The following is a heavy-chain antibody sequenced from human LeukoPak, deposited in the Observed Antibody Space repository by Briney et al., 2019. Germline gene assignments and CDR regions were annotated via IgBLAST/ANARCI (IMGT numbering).Heavy chain of an antibody. CDR1: GYTFTSYG. D-gene: IGHD3-3*01. CDR2: ISAYNGNT. J-gene: IGHJ4*02. CDR3: ARLDTTIFGVVWRRGFGYFDY. Sequence: ASVKVSCKASGYTFTSYGISWVRQAPGQGLEWMGWISAYNGNTNYAQKLQGRVTMTTDTSTSTAYMELRSPRSDDTAVYYCARLDTTIFGVVWRRGFGYFDYWGQGTLVTVSS. V-gene: IGHV1-18*01.